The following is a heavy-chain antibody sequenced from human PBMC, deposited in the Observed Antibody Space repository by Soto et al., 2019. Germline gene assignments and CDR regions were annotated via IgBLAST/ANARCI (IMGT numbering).Heavy chain of an antibody. CDR2: INSGGGSA. J-gene: IGHJ5*01. CDR1: GYTFTNYY. Sequence: GASVKVSCKASGYTFTNYYMHWVRQAPGQGLEWMGIINSGGGSATYAQKFLGRVTLTRDTSTSTVYMDLSSLGSDDSAVYYCARGGHVVVVTAAFDSWGHGTLVTVSS. V-gene: IGHV1-46*03. CDR3: ARGGHVVVVTAAFDS. D-gene: IGHD2-21*02.